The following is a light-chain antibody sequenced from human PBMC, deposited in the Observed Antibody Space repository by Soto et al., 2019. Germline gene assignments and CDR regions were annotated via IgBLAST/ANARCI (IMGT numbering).Light chain of an antibody. Sequence: QSALTQPASVSGSPGQSLTISCTGTSSDVGGYNYVSWYQHHPGKAPKLMIYDVNNRPSGVSNRFFGSKSGNTASLTIFGLQAEDEADYYCSSYSSSSVYVFGTATKVTVL. V-gene: IGLV2-14*03. CDR3: SSYSSSSVYV. J-gene: IGLJ1*01. CDR1: SSDVGGYNY. CDR2: DVN.